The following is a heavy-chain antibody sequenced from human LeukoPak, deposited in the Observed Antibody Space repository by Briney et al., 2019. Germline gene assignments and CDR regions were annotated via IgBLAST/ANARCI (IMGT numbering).Heavy chain of an antibody. V-gene: IGHV3-30-3*01. D-gene: IGHD4/OR15-4a*01. CDR2: IPYDGSNK. CDR3: ARGGDGAPFYPDY. CDR1: GFTFSSYA. Sequence: GGSLRLSCSASGFTFSSYAMHWVRQAPGKGLEWVAVIPYDGSNKYYADSVKGRFTISRDNAKNSLFLQMNSLRDEDTAVYSCARGGDGAPFYPDYWGQGTLVTVSS. J-gene: IGHJ4*02.